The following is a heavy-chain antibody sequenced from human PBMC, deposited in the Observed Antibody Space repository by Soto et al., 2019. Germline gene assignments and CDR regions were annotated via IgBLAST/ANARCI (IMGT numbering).Heavy chain of an antibody. V-gene: IGHV4-59*01. Sequence: SETLSLTCTVSGGSISSYYWSWIRQPPGKGLEWIGYIYYSGSTNYNPSLKSRVTISVDTSKNQFSLKLSSVTAADTAVYYCARVAQERYFDWLLGPPYYYYMDVWGKGTTVTVSS. D-gene: IGHD3-9*01. CDR2: IYYSGST. CDR1: GGSISSYY. CDR3: ARVAQERYFDWLLGPPYYYYMDV. J-gene: IGHJ6*03.